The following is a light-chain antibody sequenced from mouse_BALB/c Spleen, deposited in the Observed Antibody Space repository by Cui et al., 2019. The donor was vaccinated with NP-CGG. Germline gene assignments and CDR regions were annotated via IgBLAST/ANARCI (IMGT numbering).Light chain of an antibody. J-gene: IGLJ1*01. CDR1: TGAVTTSNY. Sequence: QAVVSQESPLTTSPGQTVTLTCRSSTGAVTTSNYANWVQEKPDHLFTGLIGGTNNRTPGVPARFSGSLIGDKAALTITGAQTEDEAIYICALWYGNHWVFGGGTKLTVL. CDR3: ALWYGNHWV. V-gene: IGLV1*01. CDR2: GTN.